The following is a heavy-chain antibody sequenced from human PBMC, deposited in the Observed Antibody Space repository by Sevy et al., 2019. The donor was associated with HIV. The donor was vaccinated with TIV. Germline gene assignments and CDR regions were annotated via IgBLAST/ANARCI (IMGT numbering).Heavy chain of an antibody. D-gene: IGHD1-1*01. Sequence: ATVKVSCKASGYTFTGYYMHWVRQAPGQGLEWMGWIDPNSGGTNYAQKFQGRVTMTRDTSISTAYMELSRLRSDDTAVYYCARETSVTIIPHLDYWGQGTLVTVSS. CDR1: GYTFTGYY. CDR2: IDPNSGGT. J-gene: IGHJ4*02. V-gene: IGHV1-2*02. CDR3: ARETSVTIIPHLDY.